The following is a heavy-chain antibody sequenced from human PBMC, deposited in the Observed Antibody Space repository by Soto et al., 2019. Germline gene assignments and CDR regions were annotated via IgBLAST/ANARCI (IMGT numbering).Heavy chain of an antibody. J-gene: IGHJ6*02. V-gene: IGHV3-23*01. CDR3: ARDHPGETRDFWSGIKISLYYYYYGMDV. D-gene: IGHD3-3*01. Sequence: GGSLRLSCAASGFTFSTYGMSWVRQAPGKGLEWVSAISNSGSSTSYTGSVRGRFTISRDNSRNTVYLQMNSLRAEDTAVYFCARDHPGETRDFWSGIKISLYYYYYGMDVWGQGTTVTVSS. CDR1: GFTFSTYG. CDR2: ISNSGSST.